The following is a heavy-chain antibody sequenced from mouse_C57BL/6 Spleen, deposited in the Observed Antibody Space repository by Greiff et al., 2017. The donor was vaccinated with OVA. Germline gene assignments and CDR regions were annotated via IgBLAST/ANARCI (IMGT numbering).Heavy chain of an antibody. V-gene: IGHV1-59*01. J-gene: IGHJ4*01. D-gene: IGHD2-5*01. CDR2: IDPSDSYT. Sequence: QVQLQQPGAELVRPGPSVKLSCKASGYTFTSYWMHWVKQRPGQGLEWIGVIDPSDSYTNYNQKFKGKATLTVDTSSSTAYMQLSSLTSEDSAVYYCARSDSNYNAMDYWGQGTSVTVSS. CDR3: ARSDSNYNAMDY. CDR1: GYTFTSYW.